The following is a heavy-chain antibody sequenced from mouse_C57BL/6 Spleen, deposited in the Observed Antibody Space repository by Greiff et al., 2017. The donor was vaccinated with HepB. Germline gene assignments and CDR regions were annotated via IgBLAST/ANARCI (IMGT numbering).Heavy chain of an antibody. CDR2: INPSSGYT. CDR1: GYTFTSYW. D-gene: IGHD1-1*01. V-gene: IGHV1-7*01. J-gene: IGHJ4*01. Sequence: QVQLQQSGAELAKPGASVKLSCKASGYTFTSYWMHWVKQRPGQGLEWIGYINPSSGYTKYNQKFKDKATLTADKSSSTAYMQLSRLTYEDSAVYYCAKITTVVGDYAMDYWGQGTSVTVSS. CDR3: AKITTVVGDYAMDY.